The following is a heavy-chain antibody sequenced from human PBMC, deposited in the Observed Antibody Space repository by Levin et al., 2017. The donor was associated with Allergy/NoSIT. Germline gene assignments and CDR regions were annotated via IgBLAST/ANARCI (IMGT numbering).Heavy chain of an antibody. J-gene: IGHJ4*02. CDR3: SSAPGFSDY. CDR2: IFSGGST. V-gene: IGHV3-66*01. Sequence: PGGSLRLSCEASGFTVSTNYMAWVRQAPGKGLEWVSVIFSGGSTYYADSVKGRFTISRDNSKNTLYLQMNRLRVEDTAIYYCSSAPGFSDYWGQETQVTVSS. CDR1: GFTVSTNY.